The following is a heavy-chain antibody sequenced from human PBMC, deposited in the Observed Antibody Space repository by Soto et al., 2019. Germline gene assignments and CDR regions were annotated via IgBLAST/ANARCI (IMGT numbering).Heavy chain of an antibody. Sequence: ASVKVSCKASGGTFSSYAISWVRQAPGQGLEWMGGIIPIFGTANYAQKFQGRVTITADESTSTAYMELSSLRSEDTAVYYCAREPVASDEWIQLSTPPPDAFDIWGQGTMVTVSS. V-gene: IGHV1-69*13. CDR2: IIPIFGTA. CDR1: GGTFSSYA. CDR3: AREPVASDEWIQLSTPPPDAFDI. D-gene: IGHD5-18*01. J-gene: IGHJ3*02.